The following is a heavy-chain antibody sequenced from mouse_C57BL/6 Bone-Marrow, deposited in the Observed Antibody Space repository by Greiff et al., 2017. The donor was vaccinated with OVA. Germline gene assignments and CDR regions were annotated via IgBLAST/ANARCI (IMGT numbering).Heavy chain of an antibody. CDR3: ASTYSNYEGWYFDV. CDR1: GFTFSDYY. Sequence: EVKLMESGGGLVQPGGSLKLSCAASGFTFSDYYMYWVRQTPEKRLEWVAYISNGGGSTYYPDTVKGRFTISRDNAKNTLYLQMSRPKSEDTAMYYCASTYSNYEGWYFDVWGTGTTVTVSS. D-gene: IGHD2-5*01. V-gene: IGHV5-12*01. J-gene: IGHJ1*03. CDR2: ISNGGGST.